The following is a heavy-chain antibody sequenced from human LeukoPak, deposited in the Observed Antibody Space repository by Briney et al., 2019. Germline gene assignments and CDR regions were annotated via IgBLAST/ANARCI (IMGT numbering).Heavy chain of an antibody. J-gene: IGHJ4*02. CDR1: GFTFSGHW. V-gene: IGHV3-74*03. Sequence: GGSLRLSCVASGFTFSGHWMHWVRQVPGKGLMAVSRITPDGNAAAYADSVKGRFTISRDNAKNTLYLEMNSLTAEDTALYHCTRSGYSNGYDYWGQGTPVTVSS. CDR3: TRSGYSNGYDY. D-gene: IGHD2-15*01. CDR2: ITPDGNAA.